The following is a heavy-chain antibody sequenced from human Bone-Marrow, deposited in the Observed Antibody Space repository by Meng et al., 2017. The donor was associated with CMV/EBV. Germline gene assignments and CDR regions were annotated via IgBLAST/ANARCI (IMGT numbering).Heavy chain of an antibody. J-gene: IGHJ3*01. CDR2: IYYSGIT. Sequence: SETLSLTCTVSGGSINSVNHYWSWIRQPPGKGLEWIGFIYYSGITYYNPSLKSRVIISVDTSKNQFSLKLSSVTAADTALYYCARDQRKTIIFEVWGQGTMVTVSS. D-gene: IGHD4/OR15-4a*01. V-gene: IGHV4-30-4*08. CDR3: ARDQRKTIIFEV. CDR1: GGSINSVNHY.